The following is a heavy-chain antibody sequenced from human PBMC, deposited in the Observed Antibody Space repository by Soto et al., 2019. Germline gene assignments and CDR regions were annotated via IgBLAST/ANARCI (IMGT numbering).Heavy chain of an antibody. Sequence: QVQLVQSGAEVKKPGASVKVSCKASGYTFTSYGISWVRQAPGQGLEWMGWISAYNGNTNYAQKLQGRVTMTTDTSTSTAYMELRSLRSDDTAVYYCARDLACSGGSCYLGYYYYYGMDVWGQGTTVTVSS. CDR3: ARDLACSGGSCYLGYYYYYGMDV. D-gene: IGHD2-15*01. V-gene: IGHV1-18*01. CDR1: GYTFTSYG. CDR2: ISAYNGNT. J-gene: IGHJ6*02.